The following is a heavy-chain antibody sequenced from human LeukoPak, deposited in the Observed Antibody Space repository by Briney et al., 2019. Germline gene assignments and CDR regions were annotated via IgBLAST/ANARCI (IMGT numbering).Heavy chain of an antibody. J-gene: IGHJ4*02. Sequence: SETLSLTCTVSGGSISSYYWSWIRQPPGKGLEWIGYIYYSGSTNYNPSLKSRVTISVDTSKNQFSLKLSSVTAADTAVYYCAXXLXTTFDYWGQGTLVTVSS. CDR1: GGSISSYY. CDR3: AXXLXTTFDY. CDR2: IYYSGST. V-gene: IGHV4-59*01. D-gene: IGHD1-26*01.